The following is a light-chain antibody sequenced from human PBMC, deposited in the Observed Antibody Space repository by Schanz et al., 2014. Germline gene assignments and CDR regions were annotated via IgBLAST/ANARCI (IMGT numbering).Light chain of an antibody. V-gene: IGKV3-20*01. J-gene: IGKJ4*01. CDR3: QRYGTSPPLT. CDR1: QSVSST. Sequence: EVVLTQSPATLSLSPGERATLSCRASQSVSSTLAWYQQKPGQAPRLLIYGASSRPTGIPDRFSGSGSGTDFTLPITRLEPEDSAVYYCQRYGTSPPLTFGGGTKIDIK. CDR2: GAS.